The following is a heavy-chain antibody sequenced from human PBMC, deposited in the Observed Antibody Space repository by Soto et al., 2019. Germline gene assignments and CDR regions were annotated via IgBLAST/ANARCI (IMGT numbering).Heavy chain of an antibody. CDR2: IWYDGSNK. V-gene: IGHV3-33*01. D-gene: IGHD3-10*01. CDR3: ARDSYAYGSGSYIDY. Sequence: QVQLVESGGGVVQPGRSLRLSCAASGFTFSSYGMHWVRQAPGKGLEWVAVIWYDGSNKYYADSVKGRFTISRDNSKNTLDLQMNCLRADETAVYYCARDSYAYGSGSYIDYWGQGTLVTVSS. J-gene: IGHJ4*02. CDR1: GFTFSSYG.